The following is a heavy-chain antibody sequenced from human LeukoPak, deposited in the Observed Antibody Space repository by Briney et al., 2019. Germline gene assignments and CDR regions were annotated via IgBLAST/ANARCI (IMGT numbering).Heavy chain of an antibody. Sequence: PGGSLRLSCAASGFTFSSYWMSWVRQAPGKGLEWVANIKQDGSEKYYVDSVKGRFTISRDNAKNSLYLQMNSLRAEDTAVYYCARDRIAVAGTGYYFDYWGQGTLVTVSS. CDR3: ARDRIAVAGTGYYFDY. D-gene: IGHD6-19*01. CDR1: GFTFSSYW. CDR2: IKQDGSEK. J-gene: IGHJ4*02. V-gene: IGHV3-7*01.